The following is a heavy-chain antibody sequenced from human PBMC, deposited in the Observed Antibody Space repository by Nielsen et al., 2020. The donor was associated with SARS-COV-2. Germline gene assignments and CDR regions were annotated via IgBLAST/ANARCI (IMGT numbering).Heavy chain of an antibody. J-gene: IGHJ3*02. CDR2: IYYSGST. D-gene: IGHD3-16*01. V-gene: IGHV4-31*03. Sequence: LRLSCTVSGGSISSGGYYWSWIRQHPGKGLEWIGYIYYSGSTYYNPSLKSRVTISVDTSKNQFSLKLSSVTAADTAVYYCAREEMGGNAFDIWGQGTMVTVSS. CDR1: GGSISSGGYY. CDR3: AREEMGGNAFDI.